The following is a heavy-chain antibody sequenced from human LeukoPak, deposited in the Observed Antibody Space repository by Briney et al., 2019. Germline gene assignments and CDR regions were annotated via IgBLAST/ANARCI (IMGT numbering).Heavy chain of an antibody. V-gene: IGHV1-18*01. CDR2: LLPQNCNT. Sequence: GAAAEVFCKASGYTFSSFGIRWVAPAPGEGLEGVGWLLPQNCNTNYAQKLELRGTMTTDTSTSTAYMELRSLKSDDTAVYYCARVDRDSGYDNSDYFDYWGQGTLVTVSS. D-gene: IGHD5-12*01. CDR1: GYTFSSFG. CDR3: ARVDRDSGYDNSDYFDY. J-gene: IGHJ4*02.